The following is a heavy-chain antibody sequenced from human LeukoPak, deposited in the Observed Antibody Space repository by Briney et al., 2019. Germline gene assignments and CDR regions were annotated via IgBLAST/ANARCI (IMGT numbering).Heavy chain of an antibody. CDR1: GYTFTSYD. Sequence: ASVKVSCKASGYTFTSYDINWVRQATGQGLEWMGWMNPNSGNTGYAQKFQGRVTITRNTSISTAYMELSSLRSEDTAVYYCARGGYSYGFDNFDFWGQGTLVTVSS. CDR3: ARGGYSYGFDNFDF. D-gene: IGHD5-18*01. V-gene: IGHV1-8*03. CDR2: MNPNSGNT. J-gene: IGHJ4*02.